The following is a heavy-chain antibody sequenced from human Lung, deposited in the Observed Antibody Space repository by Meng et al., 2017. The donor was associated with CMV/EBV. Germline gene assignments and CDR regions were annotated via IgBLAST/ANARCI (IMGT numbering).Heavy chain of an antibody. J-gene: IGHJ4*02. V-gene: IGHV3-48*03. CDR1: GFTFNIFE. D-gene: IGHD3-22*01. CDR2: INDATNSK. Sequence: GESLKISCAASGFTFNIFEMNWVRQTPGKGLEWVAYINDATNSKFYADSVKGRFTISRDNAQNSLFLQMNSLRVEDTAIYYCARTPRGYSFGYSAFYLDSWGQGSLVTVSS. CDR3: ARTPRGYSFGYSAFYLDS.